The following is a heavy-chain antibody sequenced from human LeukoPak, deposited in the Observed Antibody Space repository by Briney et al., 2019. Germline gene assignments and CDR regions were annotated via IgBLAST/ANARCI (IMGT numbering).Heavy chain of an antibody. CDR1: GYTFTSYD. CDR3: ARGEHDYGDYVAANWFDP. Sequence: ASVKVSCKASGYTFTSYDINWVRQATGQGLEWMGWMNPNSGNTGYAQKFQGRATMTRNTSISTAYMELSSLRSEDTAVYYCARGEHDYGDYVAANWFDPWGQGTLVTVSS. V-gene: IGHV1-8*01. CDR2: MNPNSGNT. J-gene: IGHJ5*02. D-gene: IGHD4-17*01.